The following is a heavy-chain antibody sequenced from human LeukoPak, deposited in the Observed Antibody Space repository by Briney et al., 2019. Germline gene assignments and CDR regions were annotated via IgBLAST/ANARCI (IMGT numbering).Heavy chain of an antibody. CDR3: ARDRYGDYTFDY. Sequence: GGALRLSCAASGFTFIAYSMNWVPQAPGKGRGWRSYISGSSSAIHYAHSVKGRFTPSRDNAKNSLYLQMHSLRDQDTAVYYCARDRYGDYTFDYWGQGTLVTVSS. D-gene: IGHD4-17*01. J-gene: IGHJ4*02. V-gene: IGHV3-48*02. CDR2: ISGSSSAI. CDR1: GFTFIAYS.